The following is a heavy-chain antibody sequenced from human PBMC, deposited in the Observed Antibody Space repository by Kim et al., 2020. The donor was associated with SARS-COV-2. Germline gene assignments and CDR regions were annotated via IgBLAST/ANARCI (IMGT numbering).Heavy chain of an antibody. CDR3: ARERFSSSWYGPPGRADYYYYYGMDV. CDR1: GFTFSSYG. CDR2: IWYDGSNK. V-gene: IGHV3-33*01. D-gene: IGHD6-13*01. J-gene: IGHJ6*02. Sequence: GGSLRLSCAASGFTFSSYGMHWVRQAPGKGLEWVAVIWYDGSNKYYADSVKGRFTISRDNSKNTLYLQMNSLRAEDTAVYYCARERFSSSWYGPPGRADYYYYYGMDVWGQGTTVTVSS.